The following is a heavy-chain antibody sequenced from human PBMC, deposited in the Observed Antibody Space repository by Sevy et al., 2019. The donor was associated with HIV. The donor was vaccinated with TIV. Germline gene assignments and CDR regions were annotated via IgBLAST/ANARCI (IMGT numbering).Heavy chain of an antibody. V-gene: IGHV1-18*01. CDR2: ISAYNGNT. J-gene: IGHJ3*02. Sequence: ASVKVSCKASGYTFTSYGISWVRQAPGQGLEWMGWISAYNGNTNYAQKLQGRVTMTTDTSTSTAYMELRSLRSDDTAAYYCARVGYYGSGSYYKEDDAFDIWGQGTMVTVSS. CDR1: GYTFTSYG. D-gene: IGHD3-10*01. CDR3: ARVGYYGSGSYYKEDDAFDI.